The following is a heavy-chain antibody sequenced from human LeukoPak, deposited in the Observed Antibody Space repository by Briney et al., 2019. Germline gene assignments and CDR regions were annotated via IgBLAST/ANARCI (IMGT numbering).Heavy chain of an antibody. CDR3: ARSIWYNRQYYFDS. V-gene: IGHV1-3*01. J-gene: IGHJ4*02. CDR2: INCGNGKT. Sequence: ASVKVSCKASGYSFNDYAMQWVRQVPGQRLEWMGWINCGNGKTKYSEKFQGRVTITRDQSATTAYMDLSSLRSEDTAVYYCARSIWYNRQYYFDSWGQGTLVTVSS. CDR1: GYSFNDYA. D-gene: IGHD6-13*01.